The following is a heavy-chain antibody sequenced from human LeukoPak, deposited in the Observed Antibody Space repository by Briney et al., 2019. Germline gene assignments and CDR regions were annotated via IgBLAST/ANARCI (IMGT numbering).Heavy chain of an antibody. CDR1: GFTFSSYS. CDR3: ARDRAYCGGDCPEDFQH. CDR2: ISSSSSYI. D-gene: IGHD2-21*02. V-gene: IGHV3-21*01. Sequence: GGSLRLSCAASGFTFSSYSMNWVRQAPGKGLEWVSSISSSSSYIYYADSVKGRFTISRDNAKNSLYLQMNSLRAEDTAVYYCARDRAYCGGDCPEDFQHWGQGTLVTVSS. J-gene: IGHJ1*01.